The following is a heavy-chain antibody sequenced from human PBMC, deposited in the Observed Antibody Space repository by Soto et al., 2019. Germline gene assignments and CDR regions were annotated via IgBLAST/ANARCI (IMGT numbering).Heavy chain of an antibody. CDR1: GYTFTSYD. D-gene: IGHD4-17*01. CDR2: ISAYNGNT. CDR3: ARGTIYGDYPNDAFDI. J-gene: IGHJ3*02. Sequence: QVQLVQSGAEVKKPVASVKVSCKASGYTFTSYDISWVRQAPGQGLEWMGWISAYNGNTNYAQKLQGRVTMNTDTSTSTADMELRSLRSDDTAVYYCARGTIYGDYPNDAFDIWGQGRMVTVSS. V-gene: IGHV1-18*01.